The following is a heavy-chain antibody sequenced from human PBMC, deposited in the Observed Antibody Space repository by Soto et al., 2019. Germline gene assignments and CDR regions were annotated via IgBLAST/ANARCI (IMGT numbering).Heavy chain of an antibody. CDR3: ARRYGSSFDY. D-gene: IGHD6-13*01. V-gene: IGHV4-39*01. Sequence: SETLSLTCSVSGGSITGGSISRTTYYWGWMRQPPGKGLEWIASFFIGGNTYYNPSLKSRVTTSVDTSKNQFSLKLSSVTAADTAVYYCARRYGSSFDYWGQGTLVTVSS. J-gene: IGHJ4*02. CDR2: FFIGGNT. CDR1: GGSISRTTYY.